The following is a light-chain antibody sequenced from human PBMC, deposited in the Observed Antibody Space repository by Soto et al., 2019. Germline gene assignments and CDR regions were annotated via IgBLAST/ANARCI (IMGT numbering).Light chain of an antibody. Sequence: QSLMTQPPSVSASPGQKVTISCSGSSSNIGGNSVSWYQQLPGTAPKLLIYDDNKRPSGIPDRFSGSKAGTSATLGITGFQTEDEADYYCGSWDSSLSAYVFGTGTKVTVL. V-gene: IGLV1-51*01. CDR3: GSWDSSLSAYV. J-gene: IGLJ1*01. CDR1: SSNIGGNS. CDR2: DDN.